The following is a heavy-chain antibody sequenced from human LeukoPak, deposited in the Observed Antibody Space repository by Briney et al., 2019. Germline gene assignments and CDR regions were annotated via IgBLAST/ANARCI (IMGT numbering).Heavy chain of an antibody. CDR1: GYTFTGYY. D-gene: IGHD3-10*01. J-gene: IGHJ4*02. CDR3: ARARMVRGVSVFDY. V-gene: IGHV1-2*02. CDR2: INPNSGGT. Sequence: ASVKVSCKASGYTFTGYYMHWVRQAPGQGLEWMGWINPNSGGTNYAQKFQGRVTMTRDTSISTAYMELSRLRSDDTAVYYCARARMVRGVSVFDYWGQGTLVTVSS.